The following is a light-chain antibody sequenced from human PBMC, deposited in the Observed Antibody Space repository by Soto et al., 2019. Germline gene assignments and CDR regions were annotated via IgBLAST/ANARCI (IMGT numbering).Light chain of an antibody. CDR2: NNN. V-gene: IGLV1-44*01. Sequence: QSVLTQPPLASGTPGQRVTISCSGGSSNIGTNAVNWYQQLPGTAPKLLIYNNNQRPSGVPDRFSGSKSGTSASLAISGLQSEDEADYYCAAWDDSLNGYVFGTGTKLTVL. CDR3: AAWDDSLNGYV. CDR1: SSNIGTNA. J-gene: IGLJ1*01.